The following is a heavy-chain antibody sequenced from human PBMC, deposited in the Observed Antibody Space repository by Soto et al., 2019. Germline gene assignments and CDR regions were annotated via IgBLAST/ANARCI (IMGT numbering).Heavy chain of an antibody. CDR1: SGAIRSFA. CDR3: AREVGYGDFSAALLD. Sequence: SVKISCEASSGAIRSFALGCVRQAPGQGLEWMGGVISLFGTANYAHNFKGRVTITADQSTSTAYMELNSLRSDDTAVYYCAREVGYGDFSAALLDWGQGTLVTVSS. V-gene: IGHV1-69*01. D-gene: IGHD4-17*01. J-gene: IGHJ4*02. CDR2: VISLFGTA.